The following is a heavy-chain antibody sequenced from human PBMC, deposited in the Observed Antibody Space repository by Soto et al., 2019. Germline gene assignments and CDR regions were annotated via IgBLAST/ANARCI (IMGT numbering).Heavy chain of an antibody. CDR1: GFIFSEST. CDR2: VSTSGRST. J-gene: IGHJ4*02. Sequence: LRLSCSASGFIFSESTIYWVRQVPGKGLEAISAVSTSGRSTYYADSVKDRFTISRDNSENTLFLQMGSLRPEDTAIYYCVKQAHGLDGVAFDYWGQGTQVTVSS. CDR3: VKQAHGLDGVAFDY. D-gene: IGHD2-15*01. V-gene: IGHV3-64D*06.